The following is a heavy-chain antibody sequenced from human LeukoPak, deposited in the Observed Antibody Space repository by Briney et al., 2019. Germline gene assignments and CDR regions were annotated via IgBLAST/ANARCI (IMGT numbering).Heavy chain of an antibody. J-gene: IGHJ3*02. Sequence: GRTLRLSCSASGFTFSSYAMHWVPGAPGKGLEYVSAISSNGGSTYYADSVKGRFTISGDNSKNTLYLQMSSLRAEDTAVYYCVNLGYCSGGSCYSGAFDIWGQGTMVTVSS. D-gene: IGHD2-15*01. CDR2: ISSNGGST. CDR3: VNLGYCSGGSCYSGAFDI. V-gene: IGHV3-64D*06. CDR1: GFTFSSYA.